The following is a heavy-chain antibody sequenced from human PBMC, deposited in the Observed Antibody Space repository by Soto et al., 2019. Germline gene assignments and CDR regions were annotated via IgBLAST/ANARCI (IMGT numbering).Heavy chain of an antibody. V-gene: IGHV1-46*01. CDR3: ARDDSQYSYGSGAFDI. CDR2: INPSGGST. Sequence: QVQLVQSGAEVKKPGASVKVSCKASGYTFTSYYMHWVRQAPGQGLEWMGIINPSGGSTSYAQKFQGRVTMTRDTSTSTVYMELSSLRSEDTAVYYCARDDSQYSYGSGAFDIWGQGTMVTVSS. D-gene: IGHD5-18*01. J-gene: IGHJ3*02. CDR1: GYTFTSYY.